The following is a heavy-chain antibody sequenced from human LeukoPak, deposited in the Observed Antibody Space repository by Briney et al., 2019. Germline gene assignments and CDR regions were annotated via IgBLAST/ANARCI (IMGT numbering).Heavy chain of an antibody. J-gene: IGHJ6*02. CDR1: GFTFSDYY. CDR2: ISSSSSTI. CDR3: AREGGGDYVFYYYYGMDV. V-gene: IGHV3-11*04. D-gene: IGHD4-17*01. Sequence: GGSLRLSCAASGFTFSDYYMSWIRQAPGKGLEWVSYISSSSSTIYYADSVKGRFTISRDNAKNSLYLQMNSLRDEDTAVYYCAREGGGDYVFYYYYGMDVWGQGTTVTVSS.